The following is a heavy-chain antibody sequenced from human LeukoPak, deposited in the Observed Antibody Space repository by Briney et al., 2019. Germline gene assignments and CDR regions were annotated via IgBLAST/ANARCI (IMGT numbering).Heavy chain of an antibody. CDR1: GGTFSGYY. CDR3: ARFEDTAMARSIDY. CDR2: INHSGST. V-gene: IGHV4-34*01. D-gene: IGHD5-18*01. Sequence: PSETLSLTCAVYGGTFSGYYWSWIRQPPGKGLEWIGEINHSGSTNYNPSLKSRVTISVDTSKNQFSLKLSSVTAADTAVYYCARFEDTAMARSIDYWGQGTLVTVSS. J-gene: IGHJ4*02.